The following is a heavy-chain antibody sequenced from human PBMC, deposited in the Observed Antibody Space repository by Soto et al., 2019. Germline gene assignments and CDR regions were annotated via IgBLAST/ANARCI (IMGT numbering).Heavy chain of an antibody. Sequence: EVQVLESGGGLVQPGGSLRLSCAGSGFTFINYAMNWVRQAPGKGLEWVSSISGGGDAAFFPDSVRGRFTISRDNSKNMVTLRMNSLGVDDTAVYYCARKILGSTTRPNYWYFDLWGRGTLVTVSS. CDR1: GFTFINYA. J-gene: IGHJ2*01. D-gene: IGHD7-27*01. V-gene: IGHV3-23*01. CDR2: ISGGGDAA. CDR3: ARKILGSTTRPNYWYFDL.